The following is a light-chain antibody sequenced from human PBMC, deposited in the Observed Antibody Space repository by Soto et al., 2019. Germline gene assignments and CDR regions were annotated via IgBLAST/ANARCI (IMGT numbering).Light chain of an antibody. V-gene: IGKV3D-20*02. CDR3: QQRSNWPRT. CDR2: DAS. J-gene: IGKJ1*01. CDR1: QTISSSF. Sequence: EIVFTQSPGTLSLSPGERATLSCRASQTISSSFLAWYQQRPGQAPRLLIYDASNRATGTPARFSGSGSGTDFTLTISSLEPEDFAVYYCQQRSNWPRTFGQGTKVDIK.